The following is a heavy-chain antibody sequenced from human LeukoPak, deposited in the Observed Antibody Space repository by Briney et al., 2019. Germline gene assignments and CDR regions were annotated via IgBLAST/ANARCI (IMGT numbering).Heavy chain of an antibody. CDR1: GFTVSNNY. V-gene: IGHV3-30-3*01. D-gene: IGHD6-19*01. J-gene: IGHJ6*02. CDR2: ISYDGSNK. Sequence: GGSLRLSCVVSGFTVSNNYMSWVRQAPGKGLEWVAVISYDGSNKYYADSVKGRFTISRDNSKNTLYLQMNSLRAEDTAVYYCARDSGGYSSGWPWGHRYYYYGMDVWGQGTTVTVSS. CDR3: ARDSGGYSSGWPWGHRYYYYGMDV.